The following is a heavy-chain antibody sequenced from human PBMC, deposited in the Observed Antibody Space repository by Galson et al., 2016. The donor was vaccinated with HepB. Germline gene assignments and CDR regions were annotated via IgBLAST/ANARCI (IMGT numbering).Heavy chain of an antibody. CDR3: VSSPPGSGYFLLYYFEY. CDR2: IYSRGNT. V-gene: IGHV3-53*01. Sequence: SLRLSCAASGFSVSSNYLSWVRQVPGKGLEWVSVIYSRGNTYYADSVKGRFTLSRDSSKNTLYLQMASLTAEDTAMYYCVSSPPGSGYFLLYYFEYWGQGTPVIVSS. J-gene: IGHJ4*02. CDR1: GFSVSSNY. D-gene: IGHD3-3*01.